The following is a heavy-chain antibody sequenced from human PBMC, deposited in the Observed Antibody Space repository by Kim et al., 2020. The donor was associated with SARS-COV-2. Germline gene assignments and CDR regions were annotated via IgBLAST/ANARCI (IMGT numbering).Heavy chain of an antibody. CDR3: ARQHETGTLYHYYYDLDV. CDR1: GFTFSSYE. Sequence: GGSLRLSCAASGFTFSSYEMNWVRQAPGKVLEWVSYISTSGSTMYYADSVKGRFTISRDNAKNSLYLQMSSLRAEDTAVYYCARQHETGTLYHYYYDLDVWGQGTTVTVSS. D-gene: IGHD1-1*01. CDR2: ISTSGSTM. J-gene: IGHJ6*02. V-gene: IGHV3-48*03.